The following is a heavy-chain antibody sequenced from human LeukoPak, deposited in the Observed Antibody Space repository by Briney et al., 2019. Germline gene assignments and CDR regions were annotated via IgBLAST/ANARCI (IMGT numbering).Heavy chain of an antibody. J-gene: IGHJ4*02. Sequence: ASVKVSCKTSGYTFTSYGISWVRQAPGQGLEWMGWISAYNGNTDYAQNLQDRVTMTTDTSTSTAYMELRSLRSEDTAVYYCARGTPYSYGSLPGSRYYFDYWGQGTLVTVSS. V-gene: IGHV1-18*01. D-gene: IGHD5-18*01. CDR2: ISAYNGNT. CDR3: ARGTPYSYGSLPGSRYYFDY. CDR1: GYTFTSYG.